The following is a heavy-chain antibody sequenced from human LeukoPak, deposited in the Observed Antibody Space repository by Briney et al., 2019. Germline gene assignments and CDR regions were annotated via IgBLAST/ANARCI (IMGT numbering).Heavy chain of an antibody. V-gene: IGHV3-30-3*01. D-gene: IGHD2/OR15-2a*01. Sequence: PGRSLRLSCAASGFTFSSYAMHWVRQAPGKGLEWVAVISYDGSNKYYADSVKGRFTISRDNSKNTLYLQMNSLRAEDTAVYYCARARIFDYWGQGTLVTVSS. CDR3: ARARIFDY. CDR2: ISYDGSNK. CDR1: GFTFSSYA. J-gene: IGHJ4*02.